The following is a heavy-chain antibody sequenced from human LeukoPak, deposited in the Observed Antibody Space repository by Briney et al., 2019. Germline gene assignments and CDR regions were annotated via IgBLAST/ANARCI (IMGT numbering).Heavy chain of an antibody. J-gene: IGHJ6*03. CDR2: IYYSGST. Sequence: SETLSLTCTVSGGSISSYYWSWIRQPPGKGLEWIGYIYYSGSTNYNPSLKSRVTISVDTSKNQFSLTLSSVTAADTAVYYCARGVRRSGWYRPHYYYYMDVWGKGTTVTVSS. D-gene: IGHD6-19*01. CDR1: GGSISSYY. V-gene: IGHV4-59*12. CDR3: ARGVRRSGWYRPHYYYYMDV.